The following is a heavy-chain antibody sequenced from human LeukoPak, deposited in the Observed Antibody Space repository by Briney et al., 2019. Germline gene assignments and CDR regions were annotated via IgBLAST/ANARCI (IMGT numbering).Heavy chain of an antibody. CDR2: INSDGSST. CDR1: GFTFSSYW. J-gene: IGHJ6*02. D-gene: IGHD5-12*01. CDR3: ARDEEATSVGYYYYGMDV. V-gene: IGHV3-74*01. Sequence: GGSLRLSCAASGFTFSSYWMHWVRQAPGKGLVWVSRINSDGSSTSYADSVKGRFTISRDNAKNTLYLQMSSLRAEDTAVYYCARDEEATSVGYYYYGMDVWGQGTTVTVSS.